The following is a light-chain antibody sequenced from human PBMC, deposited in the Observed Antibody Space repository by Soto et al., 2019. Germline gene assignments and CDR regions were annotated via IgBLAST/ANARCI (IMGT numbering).Light chain of an antibody. CDR1: QSVSSY. J-gene: IGKJ5*01. CDR3: QQYGTLIT. V-gene: IGKV3-20*01. CDR2: DAF. Sequence: EVVLTQSPVTLSLSPGERATLSCRASQSVSSYSAWYQQKPGQAPRLLIYDAFTRATGVPDRFSGSGSGTDFTLTINRLEPEDFAVYYCQQYGTLITFGQGTRLEIK.